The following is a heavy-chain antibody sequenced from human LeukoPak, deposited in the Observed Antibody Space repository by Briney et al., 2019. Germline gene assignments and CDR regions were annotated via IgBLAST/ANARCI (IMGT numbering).Heavy chain of an antibody. J-gene: IGHJ4*02. CDR1: GFTFSDYY. CDR3: TTGGTLRRGYSYAEDLDY. V-gene: IGHV3-11*04. Sequence: GGSLRLSCAASGFTFSDYYMSWIRQAPGKGLEWVSYISSSGSTIYYADSVKGRFTISRDNAKNSLYLQMNSLRAEDTAVYYCTTGGTLRRGYSYAEDLDYWGQGTLVTVSS. D-gene: IGHD5-18*01. CDR2: ISSSGSTI.